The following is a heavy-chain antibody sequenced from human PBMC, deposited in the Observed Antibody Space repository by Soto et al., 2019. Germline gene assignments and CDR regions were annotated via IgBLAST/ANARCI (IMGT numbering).Heavy chain of an antibody. CDR3: AGHCSSTSCYTRTYYYYGMDV. V-gene: IGHV3-11*06. CDR2: ISSSSSYT. Sequence: GGSLRLSCAASGFTFSYYYMSWIRQSPGKGLEWVSYISSSSSYTNYADSVKGRFTISRDNAKNSLYLQMNSLRAEDTAVYYCAGHCSSTSCYTRTYYYYGMDVWGQGTTVTVSS. J-gene: IGHJ6*02. D-gene: IGHD2-2*02. CDR1: GFTFSYYY.